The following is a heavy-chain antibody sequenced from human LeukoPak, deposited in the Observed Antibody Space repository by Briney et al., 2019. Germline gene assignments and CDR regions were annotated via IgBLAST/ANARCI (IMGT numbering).Heavy chain of an antibody. V-gene: IGHV4-39*07. CDR2: IYYSGST. J-gene: IGHJ4*02. Sequence: PSETLSLTCTVSGGSISSSSYYWGWIRQPPGKGLEWIGSIYYSGSTYYNPSLKSRVTISVDTSKNQFSLKLSSVTAADTAVYYCARADPYSGLRFRGGPFDYWGQGTLVTVSS. D-gene: IGHD3-3*01. CDR1: GGSISSSSYY. CDR3: ARADPYSGLRFRGGPFDY.